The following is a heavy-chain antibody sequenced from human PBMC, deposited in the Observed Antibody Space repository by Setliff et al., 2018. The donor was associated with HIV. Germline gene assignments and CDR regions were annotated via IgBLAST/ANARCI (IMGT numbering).Heavy chain of an antibody. J-gene: IGHJ3*02. CDR2: MNRDGREK. Sequence: GGSLRLSCAASGFTFSSSWMTWVRQAPGRGLEYVAGMNRDGREKLYADSVKGRFSISRDNAKNSLYLQMSSLRTEDTAVYLCARDPAFGALDIWGQGTMVTVSS. D-gene: IGHD3-10*01. CDR1: GFTFSSSW. CDR3: ARDPAFGALDI. V-gene: IGHV3-7*04.